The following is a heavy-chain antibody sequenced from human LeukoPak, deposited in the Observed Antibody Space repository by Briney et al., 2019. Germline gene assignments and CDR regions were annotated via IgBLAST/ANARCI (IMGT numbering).Heavy chain of an antibody. CDR2: MNPNSGNT. V-gene: IGHV1-8*01. CDR3: ARDPARGAYDFWSGYYGSTNWFDP. J-gene: IGHJ5*02. CDR1: GYTFTSYD. D-gene: IGHD3-3*01. Sequence: ASVKVSCKASGYTFTSYDINWVRQATGQGLEWMGWMNPNSGNTGYAQKFQGRVTMTRNTSISTAYMELSSLRSEDTAVYYCARDPARGAYDFWSGYYGSTNWFDPWGQGTLVTVSS.